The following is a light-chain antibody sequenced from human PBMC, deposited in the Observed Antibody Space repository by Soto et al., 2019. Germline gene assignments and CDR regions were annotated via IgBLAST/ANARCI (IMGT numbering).Light chain of an antibody. Sequence: VMNQSPATLSVSPGERAALSCRASQSVSSNLAWYQQKPGQAPRLLIYHASTRATAVPARFTASGSGTEFTLTISSLQSEDFAVYYCQQYNNWPRTFGQRTKVDIK. CDR3: QQYNNWPRT. J-gene: IGKJ1*01. CDR1: QSVSSN. CDR2: HAS. V-gene: IGKV3-15*01.